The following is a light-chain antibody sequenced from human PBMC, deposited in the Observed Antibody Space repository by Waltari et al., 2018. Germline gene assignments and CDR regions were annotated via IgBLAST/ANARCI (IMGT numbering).Light chain of an antibody. CDR2: LGS. Sequence: DIVMTQSPLSLPVTPGEPASISCRSSQSLLHRNGNNSVDWYLQKPGQSPQLLIYLGSNRASGVPDRFSGSGSGTDFTLKISRVEAEDVGVYYCMQSLQTLWTFGPGTKVEIK. CDR3: MQSLQTLWT. J-gene: IGKJ1*01. CDR1: QSLLHRNGNNS. V-gene: IGKV2-28*01.